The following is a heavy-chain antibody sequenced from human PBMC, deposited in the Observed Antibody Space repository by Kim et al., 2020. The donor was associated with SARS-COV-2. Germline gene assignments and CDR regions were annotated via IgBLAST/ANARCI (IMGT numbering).Heavy chain of an antibody. V-gene: IGHV4-4*02. CDR2: IYHSGST. CDR1: GGSISSSNW. J-gene: IGHJ4*02. Sequence: SETLSLTCAVSGGSISSSNWWSWGRQPPGKGLEWMGEIYHSGSTNYNQSPKSRVTISVDKSKNQLSLKLSSVTAADTAVYYCARRHYDILTGYYCFDYWGQGTLVTVSS. D-gene: IGHD3-9*01. CDR3: ARRHYDILTGYYCFDY.